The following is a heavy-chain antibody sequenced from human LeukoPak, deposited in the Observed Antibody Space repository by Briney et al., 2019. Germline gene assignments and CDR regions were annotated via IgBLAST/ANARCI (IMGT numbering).Heavy chain of an antibody. CDR2: IKPDGTEK. Sequence: GGSLRLSCAASGFTFTNYWMTWVRQAPGKGPEGVANIKPDGTEKYYVDSLRGRFTISRDNAKSSLYLEMNSLRVEDTAIYYCARALTERWFDPWGQGTLVTVSS. CDR3: ARALTERWFDP. J-gene: IGHJ5*02. V-gene: IGHV3-7*01. CDR1: GFTFTNYW.